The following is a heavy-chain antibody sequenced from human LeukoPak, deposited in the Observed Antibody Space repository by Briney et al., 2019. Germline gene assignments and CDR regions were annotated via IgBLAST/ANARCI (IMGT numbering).Heavy chain of an antibody. Sequence: SVKVSCKASGGTFSSYAISWVRQAPGQGLEWMGGIIPIFGTANYAQKFQGRVTITADESTSTAYTELSSLRSEDTAVYYCARDRAAGKYYFDYWGQGTLVTVSS. D-gene: IGHD6-13*01. J-gene: IGHJ4*02. CDR3: ARDRAAGKYYFDY. CDR1: GGTFSSYA. V-gene: IGHV1-69*13. CDR2: IIPIFGTA.